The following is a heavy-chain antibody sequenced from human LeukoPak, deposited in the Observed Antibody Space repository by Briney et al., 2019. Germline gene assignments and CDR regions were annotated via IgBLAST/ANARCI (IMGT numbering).Heavy chain of an antibody. J-gene: IGHJ4*02. D-gene: IGHD6-19*01. V-gene: IGHV3-7*01. CDR1: EFTFSNYW. Sequence: GGSLRLSCAASEFTFSNYWMSWVRQAPGKGLERVAHTNQDGSKNYYVDSVRGRFTISRDNTKNSLYLQMNSLRAEDTAVYYCATTVAGYPDDYFDYWGQGTLVTVSS. CDR3: ATTVAGYPDDYFDY. CDR2: TNQDGSKN.